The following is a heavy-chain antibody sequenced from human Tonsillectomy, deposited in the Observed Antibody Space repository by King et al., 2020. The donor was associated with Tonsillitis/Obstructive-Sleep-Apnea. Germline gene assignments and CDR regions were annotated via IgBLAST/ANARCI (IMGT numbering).Heavy chain of an antibody. D-gene: IGHD2-21*02. V-gene: IGHV3-48*03. CDR2: ISSSGSTI. J-gene: IGHJ4*02. CDR3: ARGGVNAICGGDCGGLDY. Sequence: VQLVESGGGLVQPGGSLRLSCAASGFTFSSYEMNWVRQAPGKGLEWVSYISSSGSTIYYADSVKGRFTISRDNAKNSLYLQMNSLRAEDTAVYYCARGGVNAICGGDCGGLDYWGQGTLVTVSS. CDR1: GFTFSSYE.